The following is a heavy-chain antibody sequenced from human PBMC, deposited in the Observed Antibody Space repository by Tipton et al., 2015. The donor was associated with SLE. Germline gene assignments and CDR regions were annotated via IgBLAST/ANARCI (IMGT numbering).Heavy chain of an antibody. D-gene: IGHD3-10*01. V-gene: IGHV4-38-2*02. CDR1: GYSISSGYY. J-gene: IGHJ3*02. CDR3: ARSERYYYGSGHFDVFDI. CDR2: IYHSGST. Sequence: TLSLTCTVSGYSISSGYYWGWIRQPPGKGLEWIGSIYHSGSTYYNPSLKSRVTISVDASKNQFSLKLSSVTAADTAVYYCARSERYYYGSGHFDVFDIWGQGTMVTVSS.